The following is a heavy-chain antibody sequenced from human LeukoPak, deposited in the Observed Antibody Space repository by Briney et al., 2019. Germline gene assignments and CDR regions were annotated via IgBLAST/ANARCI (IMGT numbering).Heavy chain of an antibody. Sequence: ASVKVSCKASGHTFTSYGISWVRQAPGQGLEWMGWISAYNGNTNYAQKLQGRVTMTTDTSTSTAYMELRSLRSDDTAVYYCARDIARVGATYFDYWGQGTLATVSS. V-gene: IGHV1-18*01. D-gene: IGHD1-26*01. CDR2: ISAYNGNT. CDR3: ARDIARVGATYFDY. J-gene: IGHJ4*02. CDR1: GHTFTSYG.